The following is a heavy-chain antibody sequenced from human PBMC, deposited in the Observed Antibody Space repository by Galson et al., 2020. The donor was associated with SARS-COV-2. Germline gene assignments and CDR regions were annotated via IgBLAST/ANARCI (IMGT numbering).Heavy chain of an antibody. Sequence: SEMSLTCTVSGGSITTSSYYWGWIRQPPGKGLEWIGNIYHTGTTYYNPSLKSRVTISVDTSNNQFSLKVMSVTAADTAVYYCVNSKYFPGGFDPWGQGTLVTVSS. CDR2: IYHTGTT. J-gene: IGHJ5*02. CDR1: GGSITTSSYY. CDR3: VNSKYFPGGFDP. D-gene: IGHD3-10*01. V-gene: IGHV4-39*01.